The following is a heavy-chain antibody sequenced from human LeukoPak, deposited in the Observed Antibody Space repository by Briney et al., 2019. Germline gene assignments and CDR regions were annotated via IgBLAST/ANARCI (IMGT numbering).Heavy chain of an antibody. CDR2: ISYDGSNK. CDR1: GFTFSSYG. CDR3: AKEGEIMVRGFDY. Sequence: GGSLRLSCAASGFTFSSYGMHWVRQAPGKGLEWVAVISYDGSNKYYADSVKGRFTISRDNSKNTLYLQMNSLRAEDTAVYYCAKEGEIMVRGFDYWGQGTLVTVSS. J-gene: IGHJ4*02. D-gene: IGHD3-10*01. V-gene: IGHV3-30*18.